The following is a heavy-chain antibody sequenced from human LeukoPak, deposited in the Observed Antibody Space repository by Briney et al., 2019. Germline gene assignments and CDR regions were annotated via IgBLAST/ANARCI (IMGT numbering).Heavy chain of an antibody. CDR3: ARDICQRQRRDGINGFDY. J-gene: IGHJ4*02. CDR2: INPSDGDT. CDR1: GYTFTTYY. V-gene: IGHV1-46*01. Sequence: GASVKVSCKASGYTFTTYYMHWVRQAPGQGLEWMGIINPSDGDTSYAQKFQDRVTMTRDTSTSTLYMELSSLRSEDTAVYYCARDICQRQRRDGINGFDYWGQGTLVTVSS. D-gene: IGHD5-24*01.